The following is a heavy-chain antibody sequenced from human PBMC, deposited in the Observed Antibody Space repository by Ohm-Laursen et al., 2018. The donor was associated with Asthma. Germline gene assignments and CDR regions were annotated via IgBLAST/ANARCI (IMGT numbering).Heavy chain of an antibody. V-gene: IGHV3-48*01. J-gene: IGHJ4*02. Sequence: GSLRLSCAASGFTFSDYAMHWVRQAPGKGLEWVSYISSSSSTIYYADSVKGRFTISRDNAKNSLYLQMNSLRAEDTAFYYCAVSIYAYGEGAYWGQGTLVTVSS. CDR1: GFTFSDYA. CDR2: ISSSSSTI. CDR3: AVSIYAYGEGAY. D-gene: IGHD3-10*01.